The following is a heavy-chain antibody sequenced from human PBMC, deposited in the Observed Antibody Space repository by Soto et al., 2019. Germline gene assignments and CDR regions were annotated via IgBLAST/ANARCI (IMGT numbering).Heavy chain of an antibody. CDR2: IIPIFGTA. Sequence: EASVKVSCKASGGTFSSYAISWVRQAPGQGLEWMGGIIPIFGTANYAQKFQGRVTITADESTSTAYMELSSLRSEDTAVYYCACDPCGGDCYLGYWGQGTLVTVSS. CDR1: GGTFSSYA. V-gene: IGHV1-69*13. D-gene: IGHD2-21*02. J-gene: IGHJ4*02. CDR3: ACDPCGGDCYLGY.